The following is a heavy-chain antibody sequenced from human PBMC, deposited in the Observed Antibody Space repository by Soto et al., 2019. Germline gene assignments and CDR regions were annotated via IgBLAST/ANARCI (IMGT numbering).Heavy chain of an antibody. CDR3: ARAPIVVVPAAILPPYYFDY. D-gene: IGHD2-2*02. Sequence: QVQLVQSGAEVKKPGSSVKVSCKASGGTFSSYAISWVRQAPGQGLEWMGGIIPIFGTANYPQKFQGRVTITADKSTSTAYMELSSLRSEDTAVYYCARAPIVVVPAAILPPYYFDYWGQGTLVTVSS. V-gene: IGHV1-69*06. CDR1: GGTFSSYA. J-gene: IGHJ4*02. CDR2: IIPIFGTA.